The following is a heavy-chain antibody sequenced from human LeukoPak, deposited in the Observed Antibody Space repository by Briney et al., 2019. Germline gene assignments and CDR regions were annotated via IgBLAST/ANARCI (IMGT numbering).Heavy chain of an antibody. D-gene: IGHD1-26*01. Sequence: SQTLSLTCTVSGGSISSGSYYWSWIRQPAGKGLEWIGRIYTSGSTNYNPSLKSRVTISVDTSKNQFSLRLSSVTAADTAMYFCAKSGGYGLIDYWGQGTLVTVSS. CDR2: IYTSGST. V-gene: IGHV4-61*02. J-gene: IGHJ4*02. CDR3: AKSGGYGLIDY. CDR1: GGSISSGSYY.